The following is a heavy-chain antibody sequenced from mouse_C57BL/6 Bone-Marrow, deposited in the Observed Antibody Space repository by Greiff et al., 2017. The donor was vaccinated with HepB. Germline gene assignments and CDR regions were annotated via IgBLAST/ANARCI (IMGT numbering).Heavy chain of an antibody. D-gene: IGHD1-1*01. V-gene: IGHV6-6*01. Sequence: EVQVVESGGGLVQPGGSMKLSCAASGFTFSDAWMDWVRQSPEKGLEWVAEIRNKANNHATYYAASVKGRFTISRDDSKSSVYLQMNSLRAEDTGIYYCTRDTTVVEGFAYWGQGTLVTVSA. CDR3: TRDTTVVEGFAY. CDR2: IRNKANNHAT. J-gene: IGHJ3*01. CDR1: GFTFSDAW.